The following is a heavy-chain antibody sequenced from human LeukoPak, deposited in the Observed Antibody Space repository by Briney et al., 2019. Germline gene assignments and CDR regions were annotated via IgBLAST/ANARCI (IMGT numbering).Heavy chain of an antibody. Sequence: GGSLRLSCAASGFTFSDYSMNWVRQATGKGLEWVSYISSIGATIYYADSVKGRFTISRDNAKNSLYLQMNSLRAEDTAVYYCARGLWEQQLVAYFDYWGQGTLVTVSS. D-gene: IGHD6-13*01. CDR1: GFTFSDYS. CDR3: ARGLWEQQLVAYFDY. J-gene: IGHJ4*02. CDR2: ISSIGATI. V-gene: IGHV3-48*01.